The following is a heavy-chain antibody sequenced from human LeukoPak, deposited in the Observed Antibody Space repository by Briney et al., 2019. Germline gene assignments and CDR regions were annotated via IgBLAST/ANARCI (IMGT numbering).Heavy chain of an antibody. D-gene: IGHD3-3*01. CDR1: GFTVSSNY. V-gene: IGHV3-15*01. CDR3: TTGYYDFWSGYWNYFDY. CDR2: IKSKTDGGTT. J-gene: IGHJ4*02. Sequence: GGSLRLSCAASGFTVSSNYMSWVRQAPGKGLEWVGRIKSKTDGGTTDYAAPVKGRFTISRDDSKNTLYLQMNSLKTEDTAVYYCTTGYYDFWSGYWNYFDYWGQGTLVTVSS.